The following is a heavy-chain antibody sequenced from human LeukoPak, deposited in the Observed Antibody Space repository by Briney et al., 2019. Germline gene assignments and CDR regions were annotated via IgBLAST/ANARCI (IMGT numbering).Heavy chain of an antibody. CDR1: GFTVSSNY. CDR3: ARGLRYYGSGIYWYYFDY. D-gene: IGHD3-10*01. Sequence: GGSLRLSCAVSGFTVSSNYMSWVRQAPGKGLQWVSILYSGGSTYYADSVKGRFTISRDNSKNTLYLQMNSLRAEDTALHYCARGLRYYGSGIYWYYFDYWGQGTLVTVSS. J-gene: IGHJ4*02. CDR2: LYSGGST. V-gene: IGHV3-53*01.